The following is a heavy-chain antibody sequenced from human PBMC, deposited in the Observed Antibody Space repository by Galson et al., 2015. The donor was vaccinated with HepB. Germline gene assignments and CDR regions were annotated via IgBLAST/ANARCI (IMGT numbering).Heavy chain of an antibody. V-gene: IGHV3-30-3*01. CDR3: ARVYPGFGAAWVVPAAPRLDY. D-gene: IGHD2-2*01. J-gene: IGHJ4*02. CDR1: GFTFSSYA. Sequence: SLGLSCAASGFTFSSYAMHWVRQAPGKGLEWVAVISYDGSNKYYADSVKGRFTISRDNSKNTLYLQMNSLRAEDTAVYYCARVYPGFGAAWVVPAAPRLDYWGQGTLVTVSS. CDR2: ISYDGSNK.